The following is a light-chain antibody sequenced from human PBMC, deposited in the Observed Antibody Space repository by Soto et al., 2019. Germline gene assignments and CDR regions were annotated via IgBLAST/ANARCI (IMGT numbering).Light chain of an antibody. CDR2: EVT. CDR1: SSDVGSYNR. V-gene: IGLV2-18*02. J-gene: IGLJ1*01. Sequence: QSALTQPPSVSGSPGQSVTISCTGTSSDVGSYNRVSWYQQPPGTASKLIIYEVTNRPSGVLDRFSGSKSGNTASLTISGLQAEDEADYYCSSYTGSSTYVFGTGTKVTVL. CDR3: SSYTGSSTYV.